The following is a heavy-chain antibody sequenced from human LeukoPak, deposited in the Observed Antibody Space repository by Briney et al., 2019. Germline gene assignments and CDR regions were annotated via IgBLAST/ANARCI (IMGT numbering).Heavy chain of an antibody. CDR2: INHSGSP. CDR3: ARGIRGYSYGRYYFDY. D-gene: IGHD5-18*01. Sequence: PSETLSLTCAVYGASFSGYYWSWIRQPPGKGLEWIGEINHSGSPNYNPSLKSRVTISVDTSKNQFSLKLSSVTAADTAVYYCARGIRGYSYGRYYFDYWGQGTLVTVSS. CDR1: GASFSGYY. V-gene: IGHV4-34*01. J-gene: IGHJ4*02.